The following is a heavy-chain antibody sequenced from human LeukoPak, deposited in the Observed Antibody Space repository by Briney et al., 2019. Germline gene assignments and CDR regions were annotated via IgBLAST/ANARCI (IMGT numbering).Heavy chain of an antibody. CDR1: GGSFSGYY. J-gene: IGHJ4*02. Sequence: SETLSLTCAVYGGSFSGYYWSWIRQPPGKGLERIGEINHSGSTNYNPSLKSRVTISVDTSKNQFSLKLSSVTAADTAVYYCARGGYGRRIRTYFDYWGQGTLVTVSS. V-gene: IGHV4-34*01. CDR2: INHSGST. D-gene: IGHD2/OR15-2a*01. CDR3: ARGGYGRRIRTYFDY.